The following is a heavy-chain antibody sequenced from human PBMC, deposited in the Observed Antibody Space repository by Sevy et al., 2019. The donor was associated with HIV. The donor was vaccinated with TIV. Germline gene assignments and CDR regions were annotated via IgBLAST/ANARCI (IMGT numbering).Heavy chain of an antibody. CDR1: GFTFSNYW. CDR3: ARDCSSTSCLWGLDV. CDR2: IKKDGSEK. Sequence: GGSLRLSCAASGFTFSNYWMSWVRQAPGKGLEWVANIKKDGSEKYYVDSVKGRFTISRDKAENSLFLQMNSLRAEDTALYYCARDCSSTSCLWGLDVWGQGTTVTVSS. V-gene: IGHV3-7*03. D-gene: IGHD2-2*01. J-gene: IGHJ6*02.